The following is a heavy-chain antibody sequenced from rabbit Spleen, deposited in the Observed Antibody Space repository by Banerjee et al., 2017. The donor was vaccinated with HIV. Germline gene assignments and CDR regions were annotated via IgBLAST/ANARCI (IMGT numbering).Heavy chain of an antibody. D-gene: IGHD6-1*01. CDR3: ARTHAVYDYASL. CDR2: IYTGSGST. V-gene: IGHV1S45*01. Sequence: QEQLVESGGDLVKPEGSLTLTCTASGFSFSSSYWICWVRQAPGKGLEWIGCIYTGSGSTDYASWAKGRFTISKTSSTTVTLQMTSLTAADTATYFCARTHAVYDYASLWGQGTPVTVS. CDR1: GFSFSSSYW. J-gene: IGHJ4*01.